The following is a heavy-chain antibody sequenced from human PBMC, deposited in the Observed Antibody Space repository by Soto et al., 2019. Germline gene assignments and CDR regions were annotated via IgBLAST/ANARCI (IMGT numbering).Heavy chain of an antibody. J-gene: IGHJ4*02. D-gene: IGHD3-10*01. V-gene: IGHV4-4*07. Sequence: QVQLQESGPGLVKPSETLSLTCAVSGGSISHYYWSWIRQPAGKGLEWIGRIYSGGSTNYNPSLKSRVTMSVDTSKNQFSPNLNSVTAAGAAIYFCARGPGGFGDFSLDYWGQGTLVTVSS. CDR1: GGSISHYY. CDR2: IYSGGST. CDR3: ARGPGGFGDFSLDY.